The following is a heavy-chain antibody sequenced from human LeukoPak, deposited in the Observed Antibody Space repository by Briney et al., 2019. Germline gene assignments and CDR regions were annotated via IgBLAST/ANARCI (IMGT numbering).Heavy chain of an antibody. V-gene: IGHV5-51*01. CDR1: GYSFTRYW. CDR2: IYPGDPDT. D-gene: IGHD3-3*01. CDR3: ARTTSLFWSGYYPDY. J-gene: IGHJ4*02. Sequence: PGESLKISCKGSGYSFTRYWIGWVRQMPGKGLEWMGIIYPGDPDTRYIPSFQGQVTISADKSISTAYLQWSSLKASDTAMYYCARTTSLFWSGYYPDYWGQGTLVTVSS.